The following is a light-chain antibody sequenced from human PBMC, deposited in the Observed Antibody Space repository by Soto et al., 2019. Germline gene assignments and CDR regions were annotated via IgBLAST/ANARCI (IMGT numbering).Light chain of an antibody. CDR1: QSVSSSY. V-gene: IGKV3-20*01. J-gene: IGKJ3*01. CDR2: GAS. Sequence: VLTQSPGTLSLSPGERATLSCRVSQSVSSSYLAWYQQKPGQAPRLLIYGASSRATGIPDRFSGSGSGTDFTLTISRLEPEDFAVYYCQQYGSSPPFTFGPGTKVDIK. CDR3: QQYGSSPPFT.